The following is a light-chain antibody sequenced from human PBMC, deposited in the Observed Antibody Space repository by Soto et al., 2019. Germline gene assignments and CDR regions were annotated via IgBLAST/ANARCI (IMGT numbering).Light chain of an antibody. CDR3: CSYAVTFYV. CDR2: DVS. Sequence: QSVLTQPRSVSGSHGHSVTISCTGTSTDVGASNNVSWYQQLPGRAPKLMIYDVSERPSGVPDRFSGSKSGNTASLTISGLQADDEADYYCCSYAVTFYVFGTGTKHTVL. CDR1: STDVGASNN. V-gene: IGLV2-11*01. J-gene: IGLJ1*01.